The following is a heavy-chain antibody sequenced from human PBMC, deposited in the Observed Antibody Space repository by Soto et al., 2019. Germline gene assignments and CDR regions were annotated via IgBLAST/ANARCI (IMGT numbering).Heavy chain of an antibody. V-gene: IGHV3-23*01. CDR3: AKNGQWLATPPEA. Sequence: PGGSLRLSCAASGFYFGTFVMTWFRQAPGGGLEWVASITDSGYTASYAETVEGRFTVSRDNSKNKLHLQMNDLRAEDTATYYCAKNGQWLATPPEAWGQGTLVTVSS. CDR2: ITDSGYTA. CDR1: GFYFGTFV. D-gene: IGHD6-19*01. J-gene: IGHJ4*02.